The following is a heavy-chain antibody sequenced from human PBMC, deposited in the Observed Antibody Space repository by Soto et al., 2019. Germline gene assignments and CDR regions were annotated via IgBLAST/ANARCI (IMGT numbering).Heavy chain of an antibody. V-gene: IGHV5-51*01. CDR1: GYSFTSYW. CDR3: ARYYYYASSYYYPTNPQLPLDY. Sequence: RGESLKISCKGSGYSFTSYWIAWVRQVPVKGLELMGVIYPGDSDIRYSPSFQGQVTISADKSISTAYLQWSSLKASGSAVYFCARYYYYASSYYYPTNPQLPLDYWGRGTLVTAPQ. D-gene: IGHD3-22*01. CDR2: IYPGDSDI. J-gene: IGHJ4*02.